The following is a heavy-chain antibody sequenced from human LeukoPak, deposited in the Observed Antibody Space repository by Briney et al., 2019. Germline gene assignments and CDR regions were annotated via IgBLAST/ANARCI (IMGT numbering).Heavy chain of an antibody. CDR1: GYTFKNYD. CDR2: MNPNSGNT. CDR3: ARAAPGGLHGYSFDF. J-gene: IGHJ4*02. Sequence: GASVKVSCKVSGYTFKNYDINWVRQATGQGLEWMGWMNPNSGNTGFAQKFQDRVSMTRDTSINTAYMELTSLRSGDTAVYYCARAAPGGLHGYSFDFWGQGTVVTVYS. D-gene: IGHD5-24*01. V-gene: IGHV1-8*02.